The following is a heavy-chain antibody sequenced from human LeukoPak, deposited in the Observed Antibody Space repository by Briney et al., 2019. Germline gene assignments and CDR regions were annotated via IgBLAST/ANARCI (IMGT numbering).Heavy chain of an antibody. Sequence: GGSLRLSCAASGFTFSSYAMHWVRQAPGKGLEWVAVISYDGSNKYYADSVKGRSTISRDNSKNTLYLQMNSLRAEDTAVYYCAREKKGHYAFDIWGQGTMVTVSS. J-gene: IGHJ3*02. CDR2: ISYDGSNK. CDR1: GFTFSSYA. CDR3: AREKKGHYAFDI. V-gene: IGHV3-30*04. D-gene: IGHD3-10*01.